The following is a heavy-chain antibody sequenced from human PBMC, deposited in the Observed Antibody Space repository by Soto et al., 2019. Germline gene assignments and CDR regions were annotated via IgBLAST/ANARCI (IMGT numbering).Heavy chain of an antibody. CDR2: IIPIFGTA. Sequence: GASVKVSCKASGVTFSSYAISWVRQAPGQGLEWMGGIIPIFGTANYAQKFQGRVTITADESTSTAYMELSSLRSEDTAVYYCARSPRITIFGVVSPPTYYYGMDVWGQGTTVTVSS. CDR1: GVTFSSYA. V-gene: IGHV1-69*13. CDR3: ARSPRITIFGVVSPPTYYYGMDV. J-gene: IGHJ6*02. D-gene: IGHD3-3*01.